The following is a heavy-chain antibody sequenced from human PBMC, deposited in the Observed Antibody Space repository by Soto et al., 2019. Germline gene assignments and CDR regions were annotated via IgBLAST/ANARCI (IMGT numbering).Heavy chain of an antibody. CDR2: ISYDGSNK. CDR1: YD. D-gene: IGHD3-16*01. Sequence: YDMNLIRQAPGKGLEWISYDGSNKYYADSVKGRFTISRDNSKNTLYLQMNSLRAEDTAVYYCSGLGATFGSASDIWGQGTMVTV. CDR3: SGLGATFGSASDI. J-gene: IGHJ3*02. V-gene: IGHV3-30*03.